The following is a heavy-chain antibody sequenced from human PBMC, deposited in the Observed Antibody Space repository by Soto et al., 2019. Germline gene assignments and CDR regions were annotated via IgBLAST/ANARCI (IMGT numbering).Heavy chain of an antibody. CDR3: ARDKLPYYFDY. V-gene: IGHV4-30-4*01. Sequence: PSETLSLTCTVSGGCISSGDYYWRWIRQPPGKGLEWIGYIYYSGSTYYNPSLKSRVTISVDTSKNQFSLKLSSVTAADTAVYYCARDKLPYYFDYWGQGTLVTVSS. J-gene: IGHJ4*02. CDR2: IYYSGST. CDR1: GGCISSGDYY. D-gene: IGHD3-10*01.